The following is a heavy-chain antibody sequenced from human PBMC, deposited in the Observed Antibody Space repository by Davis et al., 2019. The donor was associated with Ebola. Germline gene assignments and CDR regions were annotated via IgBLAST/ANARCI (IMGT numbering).Heavy chain of an antibody. CDR2: IGAAGDT. Sequence: PGGSLRLSCAVSGFTFSSYDMHWVRQATGTGLEWVSAIGAAGDTYYPGSVQGRFTISRENAKNSLYLQMNSLRAGDTAVYYCARALFGASAFDIWGQGTMVTVSS. J-gene: IGHJ3*02. CDR1: GFTFSSYD. D-gene: IGHD2-21*01. CDR3: ARALFGASAFDI. V-gene: IGHV3-13*01.